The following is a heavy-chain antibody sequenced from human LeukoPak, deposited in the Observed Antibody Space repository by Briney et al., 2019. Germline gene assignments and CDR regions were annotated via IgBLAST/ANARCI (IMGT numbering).Heavy chain of an antibody. CDR2: IIPIFGTA. J-gene: IGHJ6*04. D-gene: IGHD2-2*01. CDR3: ARISVGYCSSTSCQVYYGMDV. Sequence: ASVKVSCKASGGTFSSYAISWVRQAPGQGLEWMGGIIPIFGTANYAQKFQGRVTITADESTGTAYMELSSLRSEDTAVYYCARISVGYCSSTSCQVYYGMDVWGKGTTVTVSS. CDR1: GGTFSSYA. V-gene: IGHV1-69*13.